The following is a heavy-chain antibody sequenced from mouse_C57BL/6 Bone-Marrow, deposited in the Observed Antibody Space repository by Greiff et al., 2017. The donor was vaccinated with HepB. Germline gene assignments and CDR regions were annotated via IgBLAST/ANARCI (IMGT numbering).Heavy chain of an antibody. V-gene: IGHV1-9*01. CDR2: ILPGSGST. D-gene: IGHD2-4*01. Sequence: VKLVESGAELMKPGASVKLSCKATGYTFTGYWIEWVKQRPGHGLEWIGEILPGSGSTNYNEKFKVKATFTADTSSNTAYMQLSSLTTDDSAIYYCARTNYYDYGRFAYWGPGTLVTVSA. CDR1: GYTFTGYW. J-gene: IGHJ3*01. CDR3: ARTNYYDYGRFAY.